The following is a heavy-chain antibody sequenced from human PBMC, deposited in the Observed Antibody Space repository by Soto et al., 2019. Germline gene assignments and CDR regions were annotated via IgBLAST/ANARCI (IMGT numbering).Heavy chain of an antibody. CDR3: VRGGYSSSWERLDP. J-gene: IGHJ5*02. D-gene: IGHD4-4*01. Sequence: GGSLRLSCTASGSTFPNYPMHWVRQAPDKGLEWVAVISHDGVTKNSADSVKGRFTISRDNSRSTLYLQMNSLRIEDTAMYYCVRGGYSSSWERLDPWGQGTLVTVSS. CDR2: ISHDGVTK. V-gene: IGHV3-30-3*01. CDR1: GSTFPNYP.